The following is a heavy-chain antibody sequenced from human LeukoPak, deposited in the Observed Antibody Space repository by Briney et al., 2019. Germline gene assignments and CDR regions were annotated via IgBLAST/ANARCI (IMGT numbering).Heavy chain of an antibody. Sequence: ASVKVSCKASGYTFTGYYMHWVRQAPGQGLEWMGWFNPNSGGTNYAQKFQGRVTMTRDTSISTAYMELSRLRSDDTAVYYCARGGTNNWNDLHDYWGQGTLVTVSS. V-gene: IGHV1-2*02. J-gene: IGHJ4*02. D-gene: IGHD1-20*01. CDR2: FNPNSGGT. CDR3: ARGGTNNWNDLHDY. CDR1: GYTFTGYY.